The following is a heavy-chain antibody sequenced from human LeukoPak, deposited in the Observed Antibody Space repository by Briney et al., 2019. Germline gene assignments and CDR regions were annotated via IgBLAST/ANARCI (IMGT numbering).Heavy chain of an antibody. V-gene: IGHV4-34*01. CDR1: GGSFSGYY. CDR2: INHSGST. J-gene: IGHJ3*02. CDR3: ARGYYDYVWGSYRYNLDAFDI. D-gene: IGHD3-16*02. Sequence: KPSETLSLTCAVYGGSFSGYYWSWIRQPPGKGLEWIGEINHSGSTNYNPSLKSRVTISVDTSKNQFSLKLSSVTAADTAVYYCARGYYDYVWGSYRYNLDAFDIWGQGTMVTVSS.